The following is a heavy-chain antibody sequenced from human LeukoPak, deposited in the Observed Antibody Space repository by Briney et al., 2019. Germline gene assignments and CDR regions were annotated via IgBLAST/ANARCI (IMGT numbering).Heavy chain of an antibody. D-gene: IGHD4-17*01. CDR2: IYYSGST. CDR1: GGSVSSGSYY. J-gene: IGHJ4*02. V-gene: IGHV4-61*01. Sequence: PSGTLSLTCTVSGGSVSSGSYYWSWIRQPPGKGLEWIGYIYYSGSTNYNPSLKSRVTISVDTSKNQFSLKLSSVTAADTAVYYCARAYGDQDYWGQGTLVTVSS. CDR3: ARAYGDQDY.